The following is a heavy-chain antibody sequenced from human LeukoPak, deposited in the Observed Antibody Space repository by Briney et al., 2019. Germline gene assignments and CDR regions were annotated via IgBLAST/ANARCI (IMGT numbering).Heavy chain of an antibody. CDR3: ARAKRWLPFDY. CDR1: GYSISSGYY. V-gene: IGHV4-61*01. J-gene: IGHJ4*02. D-gene: IGHD5-24*01. CDR2: IYYSGST. Sequence: SETLSLTCTVSGYSISSGYYWGWIRQPPGKGLEWIGYIYYSGSTNYNPSLKSRVTISVDTSKNQFSLKLSSVTAADTAVYYCARAKRWLPFDYWGQGTLVTVSS.